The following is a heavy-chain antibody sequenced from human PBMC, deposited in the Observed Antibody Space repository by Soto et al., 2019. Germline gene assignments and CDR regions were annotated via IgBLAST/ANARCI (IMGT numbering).Heavy chain of an antibody. Sequence: EVQLAESGGGLVKPGGSLRLSCAASGFTFSSYSINWVRQAPGKGLEWVSSISSTGGSIYYADSVKGRFTISRDNAKHSLYLQMDSLKAEDTAVFYCARLVKGRRAGNYFMDVWGKGTAVTVSS. J-gene: IGHJ6*03. V-gene: IGHV3-21*02. CDR2: ISSTGGSI. CDR3: ARLVKGRRAGNYFMDV. D-gene: IGHD3-10*01. CDR1: GFTFSSYS.